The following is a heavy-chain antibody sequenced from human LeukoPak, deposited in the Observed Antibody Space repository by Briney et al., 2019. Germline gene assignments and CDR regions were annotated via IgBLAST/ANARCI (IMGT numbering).Heavy chain of an antibody. CDR3: ARVGSTVRYFDF. J-gene: IGHJ4*02. V-gene: IGHV3-48*03. Sequence: GGSLRLSCVASGFTFSSYEMNWVRQAPGQGLEWVSYISSSGSGSTIYYADSVEGRFTISRDNAKNSLYLQMNSLRAEDTAVYYCARVGSTVRYFDFWGQGTLVTVSS. CDR1: GFTFSSYE. D-gene: IGHD4-17*01. CDR2: ISSSGSGSTI.